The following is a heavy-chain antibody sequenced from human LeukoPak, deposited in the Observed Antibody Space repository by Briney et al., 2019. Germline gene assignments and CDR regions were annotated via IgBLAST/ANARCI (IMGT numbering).Heavy chain of an antibody. V-gene: IGHV3-23*01. CDR2: ISGSGGST. CDR1: GFTFSSYA. D-gene: IGHD3-22*01. J-gene: IGHJ4*02. Sequence: PGGSLRLSCAASGFTFSSYAMSWVRQAPGKGLEWVSAISGSGGSTYYADSVKGRFTMSRDNSKNTLYLQMNSLRAEDTAVYYCAKANSPYYYDSSGYSTFDYWGKGTLVTVSS. CDR3: AKANSPYYYDSSGYSTFDY.